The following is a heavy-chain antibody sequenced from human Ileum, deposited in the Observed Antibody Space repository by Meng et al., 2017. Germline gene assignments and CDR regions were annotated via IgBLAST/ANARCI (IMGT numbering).Heavy chain of an antibody. D-gene: IGHD1-1*01. CDR3: ARDFGGGTNWQCDY. V-gene: IGHV3-30*02. J-gene: IGHJ4*02. CDR1: GFTCSIYG. Sequence: LALCECGGGWGRRGVSMRLSCAASGFTCSIYGMHWVRPAPGKGLEWVAFIGHEGNSIYYADSVKGRFTISRDNSKNMLYLQMNSLGAEDTAVYYCARDFGGGTNWQCDYWGQGTLVTVSS. CDR2: IGHEGNSI.